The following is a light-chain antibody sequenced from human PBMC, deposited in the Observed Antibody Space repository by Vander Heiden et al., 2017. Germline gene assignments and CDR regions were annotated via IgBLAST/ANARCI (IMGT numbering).Light chain of an antibody. CDR2: EVS. Sequence: SALTQPASVSGSPGQSITISCTGTSSDVGSYNLVSWYQQYSGKAPKLMIYEVSKRPSGVSNRFSGSKSGSTASLTIAGLQAEDEADYYCCSYAGSSTLEVFGGGTKLTVL. J-gene: IGLJ3*02. V-gene: IGLV2-23*02. CDR1: SSDVGSYNL. CDR3: CSYAGSSTLEV.